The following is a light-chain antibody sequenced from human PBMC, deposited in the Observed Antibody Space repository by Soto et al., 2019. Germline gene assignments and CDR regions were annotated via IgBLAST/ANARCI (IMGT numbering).Light chain of an antibody. Sequence: QSALTQPASVSGSPGQSITISCTGTSSDVSVYNYVSWYQQHPDKAPKLMIYEVSNRPSGVSNRFSGSKSGNTASLTISGLQAEDEADYYCSSYTSSSTPVVFGGGTKVTVL. J-gene: IGLJ2*01. CDR1: SSDVSVYNY. CDR3: SSYTSSSTPVV. V-gene: IGLV2-14*01. CDR2: EVS.